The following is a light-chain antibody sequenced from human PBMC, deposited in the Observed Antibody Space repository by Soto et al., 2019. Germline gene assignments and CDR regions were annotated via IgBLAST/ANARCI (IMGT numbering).Light chain of an antibody. CDR2: NNH. Sequence: QSVLTQPPSASGIPGQRVTISCSGSRSNIGSNNVNWYQQLPGTAPRLLTFNNHLRPSGVPDRFSGSKSGTSASLAISGLQSEDEGDYYCAAWDDSLDGYVFGTGNKVTV. V-gene: IGLV1-44*01. CDR3: AAWDDSLDGYV. J-gene: IGLJ1*01. CDR1: RSNIGSNN.